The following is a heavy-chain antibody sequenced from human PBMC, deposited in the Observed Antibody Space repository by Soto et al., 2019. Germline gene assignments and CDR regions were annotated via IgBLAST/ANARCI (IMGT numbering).Heavy chain of an antibody. CDR3: TRASSLDFDF. CDR1: GFTFGDYA. CDR2: IRRNAYGGTT. D-gene: IGHD3-16*01. J-gene: IGHJ4*02. Sequence: GGSLRLSCTTSGFTFGDYALSWVRLAPGKGLEWVGFIRRNAYGGTTDYAASVKGRFTISRDDSKSIAYLQMNSLRTEDTALYYCTRASSLDFDFWGQGTLVTVS. V-gene: IGHV3-49*04.